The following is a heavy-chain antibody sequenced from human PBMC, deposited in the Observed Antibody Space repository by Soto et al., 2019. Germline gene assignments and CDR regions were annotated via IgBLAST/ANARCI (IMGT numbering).Heavy chain of an antibody. D-gene: IGHD6-13*01. CDR2: IIPIFGTA. CDR3: AREMAPIAAAGNYYYGMDV. J-gene: IGHJ6*02. CDR1: GGTFSSYA. Sequence: ASVKVSCKASGGTFSSYAISWVRQAPGQGLEWMGGIIPIFGTANYAQKFQGRVTITADESTSTAYMELSSLRSEGTAVYYCAREMAPIAAAGNYYYGMDVWGQGTTVTVSS. V-gene: IGHV1-69*13.